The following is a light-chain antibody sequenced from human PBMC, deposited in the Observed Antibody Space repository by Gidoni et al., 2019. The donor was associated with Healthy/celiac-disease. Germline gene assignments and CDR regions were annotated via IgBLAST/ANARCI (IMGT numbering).Light chain of an antibody. V-gene: IGLV3-21*04. CDR2: YDS. CDR1: NIGSKS. CDR3: QVWDSSSDHVV. Sequence: SYVLTQPPSVSVAPGKTARITCGGNNIGSKSVHWDQQKPGQAPVLVIYYDSDRPSGIPERFSGSNSGNTATLTISRVEAGDEADYYCQVWDSSSDHVVFGGGTKLT. J-gene: IGLJ2*01.